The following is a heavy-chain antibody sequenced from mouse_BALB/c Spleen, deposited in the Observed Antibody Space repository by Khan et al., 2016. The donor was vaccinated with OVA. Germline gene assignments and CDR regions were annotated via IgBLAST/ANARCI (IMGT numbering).Heavy chain of an antibody. CDR3: ASHLTGSFAY. D-gene: IGHD4-1*01. V-gene: IGHV5-6*01. CDR2: ISSGGDYT. CDR1: GFTFSSYG. J-gene: IGHJ3*01. Sequence: EVKLVESGGDLVKPGGSLKLSCAASGFTFSSYGMSWVRQTPDKRLEWVATISSGGDYTYYPASVKGRFTISRDNAKNTLYLQMSSLKSEDTAMYYCASHLTGSFAYWGQGTLVTVSA.